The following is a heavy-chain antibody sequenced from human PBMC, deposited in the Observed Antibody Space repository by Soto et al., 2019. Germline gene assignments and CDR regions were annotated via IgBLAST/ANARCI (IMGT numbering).Heavy chain of an antibody. J-gene: IGHJ6*02. D-gene: IGHD5-18*01. V-gene: IGHV4-31*03. CDR1: GGSISSGGYY. CDR3: ASRNGGYSYGSESYDGMDV. CDR2: IYYSGST. Sequence: QVQLQESGPGLVKPSQTLSLTCTVSGGSISSGGYYWSRIRQHPGKGLEWVGYIYYSGSTYYNPSLKCRVTLSVDTSKNQFSLKLSSVTAADTAVYYCASRNGGYSYGSESYDGMDVCGQGTTVTVSS.